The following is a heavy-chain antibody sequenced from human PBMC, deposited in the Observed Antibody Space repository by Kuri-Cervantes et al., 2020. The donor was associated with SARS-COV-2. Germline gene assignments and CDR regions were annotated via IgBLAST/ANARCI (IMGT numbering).Heavy chain of an antibody. Sequence: ESLKISCTVSGGSISSHYWSWIRRPPGKGLEWIGYIYYSGSTNYNPSLKSRVTISVDTSKNQFSLKLSSVTTADTAVYYCAKDQGDSYGISYFDYWGQGTLVTVSS. CDR1: GGSISSHY. J-gene: IGHJ4*02. V-gene: IGHV4-59*11. D-gene: IGHD5-18*01. CDR3: AKDQGDSYGISYFDY. CDR2: IYYSGST.